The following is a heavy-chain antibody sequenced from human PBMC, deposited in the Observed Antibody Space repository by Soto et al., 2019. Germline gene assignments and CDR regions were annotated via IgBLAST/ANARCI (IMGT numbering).Heavy chain of an antibody. CDR3: AKSSGYELREYFRH. CDR1: GFTFDDYA. J-gene: IGHJ1*01. Sequence: EVPLVESGGGLVQPGRSLTLSCAASGFTFDDYAMHWVRQAPGKGLEWVSGISWNSGSIGYADSVKGRFTISRDNAKNSLYLQMNSLRAEDTALYYCAKSSGYELREYFRHWGQATLVTVSS. CDR2: ISWNSGSI. V-gene: IGHV3-9*01. D-gene: IGHD3-22*01.